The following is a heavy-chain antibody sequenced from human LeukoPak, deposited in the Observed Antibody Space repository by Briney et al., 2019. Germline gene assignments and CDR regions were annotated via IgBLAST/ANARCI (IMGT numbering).Heavy chain of an antibody. Sequence: GASVKVSCKASGYTFTSYGISWVRQAPGQGLEWMGWISAYNGNTNYAQKLQGRVTMTTDTSTSTAYMELRSLRSEDTAVYYCATCHVLYSSSWPFDYWGQGTLVTVSS. J-gene: IGHJ4*02. D-gene: IGHD6-13*01. V-gene: IGHV1-18*01. CDR1: GYTFTSYG. CDR2: ISAYNGNT. CDR3: ATCHVLYSSSWPFDY.